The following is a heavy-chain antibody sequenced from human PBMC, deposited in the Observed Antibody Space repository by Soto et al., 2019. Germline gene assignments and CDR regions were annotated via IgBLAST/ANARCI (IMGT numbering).Heavy chain of an antibody. CDR1: GFTFNTHW. V-gene: IGHV3-74*01. Sequence: PGGALRLSCTASGFTFNTHWMHWVRQAPGKGLVWVSRIYLDGITTNYADSVKGRLTVSRDNAKNTVYLHVNTLRDEDTAVYYCARGGAMGVDYWGQGTLVTVSS. CDR3: ARGGAMGVDY. CDR2: IYLDGITT. J-gene: IGHJ4*02. D-gene: IGHD1-26*01.